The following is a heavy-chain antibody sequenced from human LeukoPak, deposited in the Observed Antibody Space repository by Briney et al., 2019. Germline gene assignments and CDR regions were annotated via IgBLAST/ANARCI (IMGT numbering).Heavy chain of an antibody. CDR3: ARVDEDAFDI. V-gene: IGHV3-21*01. Sequence: GGSLRLSCAASGFTFSSYSMNWVRQAPGKWLEWVSSISSSSSYIYYADSVKGRFTISRDNAKNSLYLQMNSLRAEDTAVYYCARVDEDAFDIWGQGTMVTVSS. CDR1: GFTFSSYS. J-gene: IGHJ3*02. D-gene: IGHD2-2*03. CDR2: ISSSSSYI.